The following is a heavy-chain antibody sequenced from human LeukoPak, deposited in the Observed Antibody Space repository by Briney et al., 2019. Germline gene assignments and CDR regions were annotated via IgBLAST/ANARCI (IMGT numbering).Heavy chain of an antibody. Sequence: GGSLRLSCAASGFTFSNYWMTWVRQAPGKGLEWVANIKEDGSEKYYVDPIEGRFTISRDNAKNSLYLQMNSLRSEDTAVYYCTSTRVAVAGFYWGQGTLVTVSS. CDR1: GFTFSNYW. V-gene: IGHV3-7*01. J-gene: IGHJ4*02. D-gene: IGHD6-13*01. CDR3: TSTRVAVAGFY. CDR2: IKEDGSEK.